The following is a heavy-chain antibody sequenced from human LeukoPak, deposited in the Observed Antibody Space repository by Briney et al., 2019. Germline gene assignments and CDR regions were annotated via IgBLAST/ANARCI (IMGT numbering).Heavy chain of an antibody. CDR1: GGSISSHY. J-gene: IGHJ4*02. Sequence: SETLSLTCTVSGGSISSHYWSWIRQPPGKGLEGMGYIYYSGSTNYNPSLKSRVTISVDTSKNQFSLKLSSVTAADTAVYYCAREKYYDSSGYCSPIDYWGQGTLVTASS. CDR2: IYYSGST. CDR3: AREKYYDSSGYCSPIDY. D-gene: IGHD3-22*01. V-gene: IGHV4-59*11.